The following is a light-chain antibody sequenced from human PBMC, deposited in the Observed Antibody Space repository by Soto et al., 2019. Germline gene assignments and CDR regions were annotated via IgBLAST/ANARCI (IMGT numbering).Light chain of an antibody. Sequence: DIQMTQAPSTLSASLGDRVTITCRASQSISYWLAWYQQKPGNAPKLLIYAASSLESGVPSRFSGSGSGTEFTLTISSLQPDDSASYYCQQYNSYSKTFGQGTKVDI. J-gene: IGKJ1*01. CDR3: QQYNSYSKT. CDR2: AAS. V-gene: IGKV1-5*01. CDR1: QSISYW.